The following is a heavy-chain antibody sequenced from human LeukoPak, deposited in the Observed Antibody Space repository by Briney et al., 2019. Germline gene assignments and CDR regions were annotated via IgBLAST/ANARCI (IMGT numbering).Heavy chain of an antibody. CDR3: ASGLGYYFDY. CDR2: IYTSGST. CDR1: GGSISSGSYY. Sequence: SQTLSLTCTVSGGSISSGSYYWSWIRQPAGKGLEWIGRIYTSGSTNYNPSLKSRVTISVDTSRNQFSLKLSSVTAADTAVYYCASGLGYYFDYWGQGTLVTVSS. V-gene: IGHV4-61*02. J-gene: IGHJ4*02.